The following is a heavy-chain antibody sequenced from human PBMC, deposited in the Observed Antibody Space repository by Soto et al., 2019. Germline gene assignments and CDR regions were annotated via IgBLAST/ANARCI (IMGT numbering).Heavy chain of an antibody. D-gene: IGHD3-22*01. Sequence: SVKVSCKASGGTFSSYAISWVRQAPGQGLEWMGGIIPIFGTANYAQKFQGRVTITADESTSTAYMELSSLRYEDTAVYYCERGKMDYYDSSGYYASFDCWG. CDR3: ERGKMDYYDSSGYYASFDC. J-gene: IGHJ4*01. CDR2: IIPIFGTA. V-gene: IGHV1-69*13. CDR1: GGTFSSYA.